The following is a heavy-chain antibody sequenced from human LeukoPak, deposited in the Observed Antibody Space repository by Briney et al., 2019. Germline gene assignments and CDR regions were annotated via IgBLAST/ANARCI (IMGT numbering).Heavy chain of an antibody. CDR1: GFTFSSYS. V-gene: IGHV3-21*01. CDR3: ARGYYDFWSGYYYYYYMDV. J-gene: IGHJ6*03. D-gene: IGHD3-3*01. Sequence: GGSLRLSCAASGFTFSSYSMNWVRPAPGKGLEWVSSISSSSSYIYYADSVKGRFTISRDNAKNSLYLQMNSLRAEDTAVYYCARGYYDFWSGYYYYYYMDVWGKGTTVTVSS. CDR2: ISSSSSYI.